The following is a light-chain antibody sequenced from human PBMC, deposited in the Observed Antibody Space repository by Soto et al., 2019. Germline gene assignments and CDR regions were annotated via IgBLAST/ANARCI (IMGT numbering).Light chain of an antibody. CDR1: QNIMSR. CDR3: QQYHSYWT. V-gene: IGKV1-5*01. Sequence: DIQMTQSPSSLSASVGDRVTNTGRASQNIMSRSAWYQQKPGKAPKLLIYAASSVESGVPQRFSGSGSGTEFTLTISSLQTDDFSTYYCQQYHSYWTFGQGTKVAIK. J-gene: IGKJ1*01. CDR2: AAS.